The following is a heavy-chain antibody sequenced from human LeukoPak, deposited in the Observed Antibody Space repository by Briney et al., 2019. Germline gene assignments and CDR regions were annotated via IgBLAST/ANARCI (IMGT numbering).Heavy chain of an antibody. Sequence: ASVKVSCKASGYTFTSYYMHWVRQAPGQGLEWMGWINPNSGGTNYAQKFQGRVTMTRDTSISTAYMELSRLRSDDTAVYYCASEHCSSTSCYLPYYYYMDVWGKGTTVTVSS. V-gene: IGHV1-2*02. J-gene: IGHJ6*03. CDR3: ASEHCSSTSCYLPYYYYMDV. CDR2: INPNSGGT. D-gene: IGHD2-2*01. CDR1: GYTFTSYY.